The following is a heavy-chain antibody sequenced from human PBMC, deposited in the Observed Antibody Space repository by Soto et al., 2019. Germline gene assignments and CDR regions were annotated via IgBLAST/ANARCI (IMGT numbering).Heavy chain of an antibody. D-gene: IGHD6-13*01. CDR3: AKDRSKAGSSSSGLDY. V-gene: IGHV3-23*01. CDR1: GFTFDTYT. Sequence: EVQLLESGGGLVQPGGSLRLSCAASGFTFDTYTMTWGRQAPGRGLEWVSSIGGSDGGTYYADSVKGRFTISRDNSKNTLYLEMNSLRAEDTALYYSAKDRSKAGSSSSGLDYWVQGTLVTVSS. CDR2: IGGSDGGT. J-gene: IGHJ4*02.